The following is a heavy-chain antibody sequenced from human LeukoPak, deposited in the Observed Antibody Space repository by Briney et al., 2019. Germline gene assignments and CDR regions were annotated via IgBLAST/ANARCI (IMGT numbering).Heavy chain of an antibody. Sequence: PGGSPRLSCAASGFTFSSYWMHWVRQAPGKGLVWVSRINSDGSSTTYADSVKGRFTISRDNAKKTLYLQMNSLRDEDTAVYYCARGFNGCPAAYWGQGSLVTVSS. J-gene: IGHJ4*02. D-gene: IGHD2-8*01. CDR1: GFTFSSYW. CDR2: INSDGSST. V-gene: IGHV3-74*01. CDR3: ARGFNGCPAAY.